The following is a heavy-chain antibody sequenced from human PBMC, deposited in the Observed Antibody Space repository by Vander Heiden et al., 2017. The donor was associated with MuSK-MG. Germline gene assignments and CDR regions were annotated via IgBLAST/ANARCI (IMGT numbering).Heavy chain of an antibody. J-gene: IGHJ4*02. CDR2: ISSDGRNK. V-gene: IGHV3-30*18. CDR3: AKDPGGYSSPFDF. CDR1: GFPFRNYG. D-gene: IGHD5-12*01. Sequence: QVQLAESGGGVVQPGGSLGPSCAASGFPFRNYGMHWVRQAPGKGLEWVAVISSDGRNKYYPDSVTGRFTISRDNSKNTLYLQMNSLRPEDTAVYYCAKDPGGYSSPFDFWGQGTLVTVSS.